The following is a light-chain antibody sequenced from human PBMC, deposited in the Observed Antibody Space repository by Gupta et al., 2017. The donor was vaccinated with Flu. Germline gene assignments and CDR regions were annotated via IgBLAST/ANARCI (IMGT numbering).Light chain of an antibody. Sequence: EIVLTQSPGTLSLSPGERATLSCRASQSISSSYIAWYQQKPGQAPRLLIYGASGRATGIPGRFSGSGSGTDFTLTISRLESEDFALYYWQQVSSSFTFGQGTKLEIK. CDR1: QSISSSY. J-gene: IGKJ2*01. CDR2: GAS. V-gene: IGKV3-20*01. CDR3: QQVSSSFT.